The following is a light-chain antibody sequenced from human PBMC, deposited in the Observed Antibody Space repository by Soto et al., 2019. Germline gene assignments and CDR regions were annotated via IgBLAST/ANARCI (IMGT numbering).Light chain of an antibody. CDR2: GAS. CDR1: QTVGTTY. V-gene: IGKV3-20*01. J-gene: IGKJ1*01. CDR3: QLYGSSRWT. Sequence: EIVLTQSPGTLSLSPGERATLSCRASQTVGTTYLAWYQHKPGQAPRLLIYGASTRVTGIPDRFSGSRSGTDFTLTISRLEPEDFAVYFCQLYGSSRWTFGQGTKVDI.